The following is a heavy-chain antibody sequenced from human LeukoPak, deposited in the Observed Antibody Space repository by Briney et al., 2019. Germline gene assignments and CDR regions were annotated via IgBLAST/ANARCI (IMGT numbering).Heavy chain of an antibody. J-gene: IGHJ4*02. CDR2: IYYSGST. CDR1: GGSISSYY. V-gene: IGHV4-59*01. Sequence: SETLSLTCTVSGGSISSYYWSWIRQPPGKGLEWIGYIYYSGSTNYNPSLKSRVTISVDTSKNQFSLKLSSVAAADTAVYYCARGDVVYSNYYFDYWGQGTLVTVSS. CDR3: ARGDVVYSNYYFDY. D-gene: IGHD4-4*01.